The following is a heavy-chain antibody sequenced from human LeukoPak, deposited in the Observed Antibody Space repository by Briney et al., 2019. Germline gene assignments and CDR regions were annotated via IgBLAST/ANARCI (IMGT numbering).Heavy chain of an antibody. CDR1: GFTFGDYA. CDR3: TREGTQLWELLDY. V-gene: IGHV3-49*03. D-gene: IGHD1-26*01. J-gene: IGHJ4*02. CDR2: IRSKAFGGTT. Sequence: GGSLRLSCSASGFTFGDYAMSWFRQAPGKGLEWVGFIRSKAFGGTTEYAASVKGRFTISRDDSKSIVYLQMNSLKTEDTAVYYCTREGTQLWELLDYWGQGTLVTVSS.